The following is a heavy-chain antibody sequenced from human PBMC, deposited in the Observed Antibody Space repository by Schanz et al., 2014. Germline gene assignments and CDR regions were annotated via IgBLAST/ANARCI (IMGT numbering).Heavy chain of an antibody. J-gene: IGHJ6*02. CDR1: GFTFTNYW. CDR3: TTGGRRGYSHYFYGMDV. Sequence: VQLVESGGGVVQPGGSLRLSCAASGFTFTNYWMTWVRQAPGKGLEWVGRIKTKTDGGTTDYAAPVKGRFTISRDDSTNTLYLQMNSLKTEDTAVYYCTTGGRRGYSHYFYGMDVWGQGTTVTVSS. CDR2: IKTKTDGGTT. V-gene: IGHV3-15*01. D-gene: IGHD5-18*01.